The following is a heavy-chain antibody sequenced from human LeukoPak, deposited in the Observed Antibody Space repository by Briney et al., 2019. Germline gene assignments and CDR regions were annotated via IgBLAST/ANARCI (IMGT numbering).Heavy chain of an antibody. J-gene: IGHJ4*02. CDR3: ARGMSEAAYCGGDCYRSIAY. CDR1: GGTFSSYA. Sequence: SVKVSCKASGGTFSSYAISWVRQAPGQGLEWMGEIIPIFGTANYAQKFQGRVTITTDESTSTAYMELSSLRSEDTAVYYCARGMSEAAYCGGDCYRSIAYWGQGTLVTVSS. V-gene: IGHV1-69*05. D-gene: IGHD2-21*02. CDR2: IIPIFGTA.